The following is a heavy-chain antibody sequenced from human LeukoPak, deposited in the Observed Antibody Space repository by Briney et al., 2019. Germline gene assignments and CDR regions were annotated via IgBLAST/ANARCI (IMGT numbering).Heavy chain of an antibody. J-gene: IGHJ6*02. V-gene: IGHV4-34*01. Sequence: SETLSLTCSVSGGSISSYYWSWIRQPPGKGLEWIGEINHSGSTNYNPSLKSRVTISIDTSKNQFSLKLSSVTAADTAVYYCARGGRFKGYGMNVWGQGTTVTVSS. CDR2: INHSGST. CDR3: ARGGRFKGYGMNV. D-gene: IGHD1-26*01. CDR1: GGSISSYY.